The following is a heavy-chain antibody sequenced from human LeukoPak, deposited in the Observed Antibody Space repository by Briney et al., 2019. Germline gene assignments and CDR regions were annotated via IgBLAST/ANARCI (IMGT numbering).Heavy chain of an antibody. J-gene: IGHJ4*02. Sequence: PSETLSLTCAVSGGSISSGGYSWSWIRQPPGQGLEWIGYIYHSGSTYYNPSLKSRVTISVDRSKNQFSLKLSSVTAADTAVYYCARAPYCSGGSCYRHPIHFDYWGQGTLVTVSS. V-gene: IGHV4-30-2*01. D-gene: IGHD2-15*01. CDR1: GGSISSGGYS. CDR2: IYHSGST. CDR3: ARAPYCSGGSCYRHPIHFDY.